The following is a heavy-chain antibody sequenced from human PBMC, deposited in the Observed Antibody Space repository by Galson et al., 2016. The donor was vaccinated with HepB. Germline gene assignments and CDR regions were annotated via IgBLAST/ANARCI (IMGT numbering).Heavy chain of an antibody. Sequence: SETLSLTCTVSGVSVSSGSYYWSWIRQPPGKGLEWIGCIHYSGSTKYNPSLKSRVTISVDTSKNQFSLKLSSVTAADTAVYYCARDRSQDWFDPWGQGTLVTFSS. CDR3: ARDRSQDWFDP. D-gene: IGHD3-10*01. CDR2: IHYSGST. CDR1: GVSVSSGSYY. V-gene: IGHV4-61*01. J-gene: IGHJ5*02.